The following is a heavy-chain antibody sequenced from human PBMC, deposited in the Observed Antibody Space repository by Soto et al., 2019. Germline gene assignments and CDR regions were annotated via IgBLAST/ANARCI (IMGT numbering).Heavy chain of an antibody. CDR2: IKQDGSEK. J-gene: IGHJ4*02. CDR3: ARDQNWSSSN. D-gene: IGHD1-26*01. V-gene: IGHV3-7*04. Sequence: EVQLVESGGGLVQPGGSLRLSCAASGFTFSNYWMNWVRQAPGKGLEWVAIIKQDGSEKYYVDSVKGRFTISRDNAKNSLYLQMNGLRAEDTAVYYCARDQNWSSSNWGQGTLVTVSS. CDR1: GFTFSNYW.